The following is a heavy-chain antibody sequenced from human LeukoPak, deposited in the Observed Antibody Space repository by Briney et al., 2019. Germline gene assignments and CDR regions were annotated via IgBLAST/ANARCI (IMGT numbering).Heavy chain of an antibody. V-gene: IGHV4-59*05. D-gene: IGHD3-10*01. J-gene: IGHJ5*02. Sequence: SETLSLTCTVSGGSISSYYWSWIRQPPGKGLEWIGSIYYSGSTYYNPSLKSRVTISVDTSKNQFSLKLSSVTAADTAVYYCARQPGSVPFDPWGQGTLVTVSS. CDR2: IYYSGST. CDR1: GGSISSYY. CDR3: ARQPGSVPFDP.